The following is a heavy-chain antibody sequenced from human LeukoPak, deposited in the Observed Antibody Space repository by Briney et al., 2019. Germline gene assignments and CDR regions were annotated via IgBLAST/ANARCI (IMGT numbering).Heavy chain of an antibody. CDR3: ARETCYYDSSGYYSHNAFDI. CDR1: GGSVSSGSSY. D-gene: IGHD3-22*01. CDR2: ISYSGST. Sequence: SETLSLTCTVSGGSVSSGSSYWSWIRQPPGKGLEWIGYISYSGSTIYNPSLRSRVTISVDTSKNQFSLKLNSVTAADTAVYYCARETCYYDSSGYYSHNAFDIWGQGTMVTVSS. J-gene: IGHJ3*02. V-gene: IGHV4-61*01.